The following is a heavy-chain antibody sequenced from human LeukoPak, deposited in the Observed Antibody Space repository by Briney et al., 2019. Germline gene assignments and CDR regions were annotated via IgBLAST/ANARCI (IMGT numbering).Heavy chain of an antibody. CDR3: ARDLFVRRGLTWFDP. Sequence: SETLSLTCTVSGGSMSSYYWSGIRQPPGKGLEWIGYIYSNGSTNYNPSLKSRVTISVDTSKNQFSLILSSVTAADTAVYYCARDLFVRRGLTWFDPWGQGTLVTVSS. CDR1: GGSMSSYY. CDR2: IYSNGST. D-gene: IGHD3-16*01. V-gene: IGHV4-59*01. J-gene: IGHJ5*02.